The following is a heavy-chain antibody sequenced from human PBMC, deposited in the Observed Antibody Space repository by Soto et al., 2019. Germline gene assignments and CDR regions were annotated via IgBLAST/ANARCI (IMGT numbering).Heavy chain of an antibody. D-gene: IGHD2-15*01. CDR3: ARSGDRVGYHILPNMDV. Sequence: QVQLVQSGAEVKKPGSSVKVSCKASGGTFSSYAISWVRQAPGQGLEWMGGIIPIFGTANYAQKFQGRVTITADESTSTAYMELSSLRSEDTAVYYCARSGDRVGYHILPNMDVWGQGTTVTVSS. J-gene: IGHJ6*02. V-gene: IGHV1-69*01. CDR2: IIPIFGTA. CDR1: GGTFSSYA.